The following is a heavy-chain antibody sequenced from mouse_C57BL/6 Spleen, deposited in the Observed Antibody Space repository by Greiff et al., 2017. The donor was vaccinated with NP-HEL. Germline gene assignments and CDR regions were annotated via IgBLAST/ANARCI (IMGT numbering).Heavy chain of an antibody. CDR2: IHPNSGST. CDR1: GYTFTSYW. Sequence: QVQLQQPGAELVKPGASVKLSCTASGYTFTSYWMHWVKQRPGQGLEWIGMIHPNSGSTYYTEKFKSKGTLTVDTSSSAAYMQLSSLISEDSEVYDRARKVHYDYDEEFDVWGTGTTVTVSS. V-gene: IGHV1-64*01. D-gene: IGHD2-4*01. J-gene: IGHJ1*03. CDR3: ARKVHYDYDEEFDV.